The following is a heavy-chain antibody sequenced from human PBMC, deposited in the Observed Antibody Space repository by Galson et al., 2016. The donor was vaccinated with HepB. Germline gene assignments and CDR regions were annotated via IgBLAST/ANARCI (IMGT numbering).Heavy chain of an antibody. CDR2: TFYRSKWYS. CDR1: GDSVSTTSGA. V-gene: IGHV6-1*01. CDR3: ARDGGSYGYSYGADV. J-gene: IGHJ6*02. D-gene: IGHD3-22*01. Sequence: CAISGDSVSTTSGAWHWIRQSPSRGLEWLGRTFYRSKWYSEYAVSVKSRIIVNPDTSKSQLSLHLTSLTPEDSAVYYCARDGGSYGYSYGADVWGQGTTVTVSS.